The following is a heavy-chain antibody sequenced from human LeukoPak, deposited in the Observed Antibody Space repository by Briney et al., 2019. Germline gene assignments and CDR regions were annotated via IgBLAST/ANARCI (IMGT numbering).Heavy chain of an antibody. D-gene: IGHD1-26*01. CDR3: ARSGSYLGYYGMDV. CDR1: GGSISSYY. CDR2: IYYSGST. J-gene: IGHJ6*02. V-gene: IGHV4-59*08. Sequence: SETLSLTCTVSGGSISSYYWSWIRQPPGKGLKWIGYIYYSGSTNYNPSLKSRVTISVDTSKNQFSLKLSSVTAADTAVYYCARSGSYLGYYGMDVWGQGTTVTVSS.